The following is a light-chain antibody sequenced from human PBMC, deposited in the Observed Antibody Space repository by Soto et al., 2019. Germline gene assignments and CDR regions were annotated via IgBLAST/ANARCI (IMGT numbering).Light chain of an antibody. J-gene: IGKJ2*01. CDR2: DAS. Sequence: DIQMTQSPSTLSASVGDRVTITCRASQSISSWLAWYQQKPGKAPKLRIYDASSLESGVTSRLSGSGSGTEFTLTSSSLQPDDFAPYYGQQYNSYSPYTVGQGTKLE. CDR1: QSISSW. V-gene: IGKV1-5*01. CDR3: QQYNSYSPYT.